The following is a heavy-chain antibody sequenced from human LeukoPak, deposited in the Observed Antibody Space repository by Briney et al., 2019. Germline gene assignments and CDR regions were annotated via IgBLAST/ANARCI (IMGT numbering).Heavy chain of an antibody. D-gene: IGHD4-17*01. CDR2: IKQDRSEK. CDR3: AREYGHYYYYYMDV. J-gene: IGHJ6*03. CDR1: GFTFSSYW. Sequence: GGSLRLSCAASGFTFSSYWMSWVRQAPGKGLEWVANIKQDRSEKYYVDSVKGRFTISRDNAKNSLYLQMNSLRAEDTAVYYCAREYGHYYYYYMDVWGKGTTVTVTS. V-gene: IGHV3-7*01.